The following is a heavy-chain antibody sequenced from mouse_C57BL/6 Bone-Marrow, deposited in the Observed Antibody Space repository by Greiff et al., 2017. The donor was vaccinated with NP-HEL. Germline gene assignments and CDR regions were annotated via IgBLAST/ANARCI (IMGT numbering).Heavy chain of an antibody. D-gene: IGHD1-1*01. CDR3: ARKGIVVAPYSFDY. V-gene: IGHV1-81*01. CDR2: IYPRSGNT. CDR1: GYTFTSYG. J-gene: IGHJ2*01. Sequence: VQLQQSGAELARPGASVKLSCKASGYTFTSYGISWVKQRTGQGLEWIGEIYPRSGNTYYNEKFKGKATLTADKSSSTAYMELRSLTSEDSAVYFCARKGIVVAPYSFDYWGQGTTLTVSS.